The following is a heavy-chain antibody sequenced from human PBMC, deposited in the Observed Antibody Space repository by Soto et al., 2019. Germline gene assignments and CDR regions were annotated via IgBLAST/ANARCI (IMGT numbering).Heavy chain of an antibody. D-gene: IGHD2-8*01. Sequence: ASVKVSCKASGYTFTSYGISWVRQAPGQGLEWMGWISAYNGNTNYAQKLQGRVTMTTDTSTSTAYMELRSLRAEDTAVYYCAKNRLAYDYYYYMDVWGKGTTVTVSS. CDR2: ISAYNGNT. V-gene: IGHV1-18*01. CDR3: AKNRLAYDYYYYMDV. J-gene: IGHJ6*03. CDR1: GYTFTSYG.